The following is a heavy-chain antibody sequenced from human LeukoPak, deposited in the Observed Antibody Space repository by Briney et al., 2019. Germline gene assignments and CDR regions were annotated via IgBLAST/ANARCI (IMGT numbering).Heavy chain of an antibody. J-gene: IGHJ4*02. V-gene: IGHV4-34*01. Sequence: SETLSLTCTVSGGSISSYYWSWIRQPPGKGLEWIGEINHSGSTNYNPSLKSRVTISVDTSKNQFSLKLSSVTAAETAVYYCARGKGGGSYQRPNYWGQGTLVAVSS. D-gene: IGHD1-26*01. CDR1: GGSISSYY. CDR3: ARGKGGGSYQRPNY. CDR2: INHSGST.